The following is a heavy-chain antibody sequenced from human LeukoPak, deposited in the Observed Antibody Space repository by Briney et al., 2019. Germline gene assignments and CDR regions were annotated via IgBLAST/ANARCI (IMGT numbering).Heavy chain of an antibody. V-gene: IGHV3-30-3*01. CDR2: ISYDGSNK. CDR3: ARDRTNYGDYGVFDY. D-gene: IGHD4-17*01. Sequence: GRSLRLSCAASGFTFSSYAMHWVRQAPGKGLEWVAVISYDGSNKYYADSVKGRFTISRDNSKNTLYLQMNSLRAEDTAVYYCARDRTNYGDYGVFDYWGQGTLVTVSS. CDR1: GFTFSSYA. J-gene: IGHJ4*02.